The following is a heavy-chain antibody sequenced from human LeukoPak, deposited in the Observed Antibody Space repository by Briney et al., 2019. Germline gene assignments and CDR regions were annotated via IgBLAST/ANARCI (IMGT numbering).Heavy chain of an antibody. Sequence: SGGSLRLSCAASGFTVSTNYMNWVRQAPGKGLEWGAVIYSGGTTYYADSLKGRFTLSRDNSKNTLYLQMNSLRADDTAVYHCARGNDSGTYYGDAFDIWGQGTMVTVSS. D-gene: IGHD1-26*01. V-gene: IGHV3-53*01. CDR2: IYSGGTT. CDR1: GFTVSTNY. J-gene: IGHJ3*02. CDR3: ARGNDSGTYYGDAFDI.